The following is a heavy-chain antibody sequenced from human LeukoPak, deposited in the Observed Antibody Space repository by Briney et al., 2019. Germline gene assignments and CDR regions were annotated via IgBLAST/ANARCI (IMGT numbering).Heavy chain of an antibody. Sequence: GASVKVSCKASGYTFTSYSITWVRQAPGQGLEWMGWISGYNGNTNYAQKLQDRVTLTIDTSTTTAYMELRSLKSDDTAVYYCARGGRYQDYWGQGTLVTVSS. J-gene: IGHJ4*02. V-gene: IGHV1-18*01. CDR1: GYTFTSYS. D-gene: IGHD3-16*02. CDR3: ARGGRYQDY. CDR2: ISGYNGNT.